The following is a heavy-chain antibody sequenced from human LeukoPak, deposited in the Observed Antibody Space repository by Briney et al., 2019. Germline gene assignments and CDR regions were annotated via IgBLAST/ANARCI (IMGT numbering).Heavy chain of an antibody. CDR3: ARGPSYFQH. CDR2: INHSGST. CDR1: GGSFSGYY. Sequence: NPSETLSLTCAVYGGSFSGYYWSWIRQPPGKGLEWIGEINHSGSTNYNPSLKSRVTISVYTSKNQFSLKLSSVTAADTAVYYCARGPSYFQHWGQGTLVTVSS. V-gene: IGHV4-34*01. J-gene: IGHJ1*01.